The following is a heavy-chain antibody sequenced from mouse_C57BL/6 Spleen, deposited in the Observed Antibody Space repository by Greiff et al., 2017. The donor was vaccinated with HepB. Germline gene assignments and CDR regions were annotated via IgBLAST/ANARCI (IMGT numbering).Heavy chain of an antibody. J-gene: IGHJ2*01. D-gene: IGHD2-4*01. CDR3: APEGYDYLFDY. V-gene: IGHV1-4*01. Sequence: VKVVESGAELARPGASVKMSCKASGYTFTSYTMHWVKQRPGQGLEWIGYINPSSGYTKYNQKFKDKATLTADKSSSTAYMQLSSLTSEDSAVYYCAPEGYDYLFDYWGQGTTLTVSS. CDR2: INPSSGYT. CDR1: GYTFTSYT.